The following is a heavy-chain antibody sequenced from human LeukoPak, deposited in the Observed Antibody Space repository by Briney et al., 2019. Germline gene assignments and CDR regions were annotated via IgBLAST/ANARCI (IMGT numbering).Heavy chain of an antibody. Sequence: SETLSLTCTVSGGSISSGGYYWSWIRQHPGKGLEWIGYIYYSGSTYYNPSLKSRVTISVDTSKNQFSLKLSSVTAADTAVYYCARGWEPYSSSFDYWGQGTLVTVSS. V-gene: IGHV4-31*03. D-gene: IGHD6-13*01. J-gene: IGHJ4*02. CDR3: ARGWEPYSSSFDY. CDR1: GGSISSGGYY. CDR2: IYYSGST.